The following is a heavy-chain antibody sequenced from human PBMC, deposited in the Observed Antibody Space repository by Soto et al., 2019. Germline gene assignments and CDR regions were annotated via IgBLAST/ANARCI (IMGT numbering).Heavy chain of an antibody. V-gene: IGHV6-1*01. Sequence: SQTLSLTCAISGDSVSSNSAAWNWIRQSPSRGLEWLGRTYYRSKWYNDYAVSVKSRITINPDTSKNQFSLQLNSVTPEDTAVYYCAREKYCSGGSCYLYNWLDPWGQGTLVTVSS. CDR2: TYYRSKWYN. CDR1: GDSVSSNSAA. J-gene: IGHJ5*02. D-gene: IGHD2-15*01. CDR3: AREKYCSGGSCYLYNWLDP.